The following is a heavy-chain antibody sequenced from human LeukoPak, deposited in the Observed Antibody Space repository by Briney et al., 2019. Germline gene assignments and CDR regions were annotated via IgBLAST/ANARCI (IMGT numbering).Heavy chain of an antibody. J-gene: IGHJ4*02. CDR2: IYHSGST. CDR3: ARVGSSWPHYYFDY. D-gene: IGHD6-13*01. CDR1: GGSISSGSYY. V-gene: IGHV4-39*07. Sequence: SETLSLTCTVSGGSISSGSYYWSWIRQPPGKGLEWIGSIYHSGSTYYNPSLKSRVTISVDTSKNQFSLKLSSVTAADSAVYNCARVGSSWPHYYFDYWGQGTPVTVSS.